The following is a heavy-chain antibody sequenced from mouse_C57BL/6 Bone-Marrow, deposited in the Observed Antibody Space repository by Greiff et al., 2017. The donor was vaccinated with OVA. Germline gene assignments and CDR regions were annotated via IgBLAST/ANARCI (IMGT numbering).Heavy chain of an antibody. CDR3: ARKVWGSVKSYYYAIDY. CDR1: GFSLTSYG. J-gene: IGHJ4*01. Sequence: VQLQQSGPGLVQLSQSLSITCTVSGFSLTSYGVHWVRQSPGKGLEWLGVVWSGGSTDYNAAFISRLSISKDNSKSQVFFKMNSLQADDTAIYDWARKVWGSVKSYYYAIDYWGQGTSVTVSS. V-gene: IGHV2-2*01. CDR2: VWSGGST. D-gene: IGHD3-1*01.